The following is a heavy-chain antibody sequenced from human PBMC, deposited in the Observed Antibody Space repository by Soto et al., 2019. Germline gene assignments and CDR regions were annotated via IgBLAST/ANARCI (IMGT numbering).Heavy chain of an antibody. Sequence: PGGSLRLSCAASGFTFSSYAMSWVRQAPGKGLEWVSAISGSGGSTYYADSVKGRFTISRDNSKNTLYLQMNSLRAEDTAVYYCAKDQGYSGYVDYYYYGMDVWGQGTTVTVSS. CDR2: ISGSGGST. V-gene: IGHV3-23*01. CDR1: GFTFSSYA. J-gene: IGHJ6*02. D-gene: IGHD5-12*01. CDR3: AKDQGYSGYVDYYYYGMDV.